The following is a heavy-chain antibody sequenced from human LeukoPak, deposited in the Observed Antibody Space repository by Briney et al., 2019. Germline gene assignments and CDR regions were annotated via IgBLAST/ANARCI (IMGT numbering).Heavy chain of an antibody. D-gene: IGHD1-26*01. CDR3: AKYSGSLWY. Sequence: GGSLRLSCAASGFTFSSYSMNWVRQAPGKGLEWVSGISGSGGSTSYADSVKGRFTISRDNSKNTLYLQMNSLRAEDTAVYYCAKYSGSLWYWGQGTLVTVSS. V-gene: IGHV3-23*01. CDR1: GFTFSSYS. J-gene: IGHJ4*02. CDR2: ISGSGGST.